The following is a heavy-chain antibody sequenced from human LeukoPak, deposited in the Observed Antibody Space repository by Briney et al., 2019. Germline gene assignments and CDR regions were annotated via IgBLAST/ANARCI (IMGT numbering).Heavy chain of an antibody. CDR3: ARLPPTYYYGSGRS. V-gene: IGHV3-48*04. CDR1: GFTFSSYS. D-gene: IGHD3-10*01. J-gene: IGHJ4*02. Sequence: PGGSLRLSRAASGFTFSSYSMNWVRQAPGKGLEWVSYISSSGSTIYYADSVKGRFTISRDNAKNSLYLQMNSLRAEDTAVYYCARLPPTYYYGSGRSWGQGTLVTVSS. CDR2: ISSSGSTI.